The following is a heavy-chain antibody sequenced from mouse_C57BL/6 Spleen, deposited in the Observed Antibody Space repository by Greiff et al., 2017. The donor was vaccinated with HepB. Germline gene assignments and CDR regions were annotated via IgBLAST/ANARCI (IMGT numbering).Heavy chain of an antibody. D-gene: IGHD1-1*01. V-gene: IGHV1-15*01. CDR3: TTLSDGSSPR. CDR1: GYTFTDYE. CDR2: IDPETGGT. Sequence: QVHVKQSGAELVRPGASVTLSCKASGYTFTDYEMHWVKQTPVHGLEWIGAIDPETGGTAYNQKFKGKAILTADKSSSTAYMELRSLTSEDSAVYYCTTLSDGSSPRWGQGTTRTVAS. J-gene: IGHJ2*01.